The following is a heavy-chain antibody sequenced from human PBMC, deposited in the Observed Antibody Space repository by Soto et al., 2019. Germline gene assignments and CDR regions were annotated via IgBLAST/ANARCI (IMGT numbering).Heavy chain of an antibody. CDR3: ARAQWGLQYYFDY. D-gene: IGHD1-26*01. CDR1: GFTFSSYA. J-gene: IGHJ4*02. V-gene: IGHV3-30-3*01. Sequence: GGSLRLSCAASGFTFSSYAMYWVRQAPGKGLEWVAVISYDGSNKYYADSVKGRFTISRDNPKNTLYLQMNSLRAEDTAVYYCARAQWGLQYYFDYWGQGTLVTVSS. CDR2: ISYDGSNK.